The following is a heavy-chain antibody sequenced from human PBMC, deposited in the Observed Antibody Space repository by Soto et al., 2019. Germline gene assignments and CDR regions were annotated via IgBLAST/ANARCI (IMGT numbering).Heavy chain of an antibody. CDR3: ARDRGIDALDV. J-gene: IGHJ3*01. D-gene: IGHD3-10*01. CDR2: IKQDGSEK. V-gene: IGHV3-7*05. Sequence: VQLVESGGGLVQPGGSLRLSCAASGFMFSNYWMSWVRQVPGRGPEWLAYIKQDGSEKYYVESLKGRFIISRDNANNSLYLQMNSLRAEDTAVYYCARDRGIDALDVWGQGTTGTVSS. CDR1: GFMFSNYW.